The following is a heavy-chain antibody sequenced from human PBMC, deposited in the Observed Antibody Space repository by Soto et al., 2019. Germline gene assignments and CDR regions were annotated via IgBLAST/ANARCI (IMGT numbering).Heavy chain of an antibody. CDR2: IIISVITI. CDR1: GFTFSSYE. Sequence: SLRLSCASSGFTFSSYEMNWVRQAPGKGLEWFSYIIISVITIYYADSVKGRFTISREKAKKSLYLKMKRLRAEDTAVYYCARETPSKWYSSSGKINYGMHXWGQATTVTVS. J-gene: IGHJ6*02. D-gene: IGHD6-13*01. CDR3: ARETPSKWYSSSGKINYGMHX. V-gene: IGHV3-48*03.